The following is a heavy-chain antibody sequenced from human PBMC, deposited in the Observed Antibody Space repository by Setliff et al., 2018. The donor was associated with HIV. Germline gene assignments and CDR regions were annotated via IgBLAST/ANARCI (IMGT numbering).Heavy chain of an antibody. J-gene: IGHJ6*02. CDR3: ARIFGDQGYYYGMDV. V-gene: IGHV4-61*01. Sequence: PSETLSLTCTVSGGSIRSSSYYWSWIRQPPGKGLEWIGYIYYSGSTNYNPSLKSRVTISVDTSKNQFSLKLSSVIAADTAVYYCARIFGDQGYYYGMDVWGQGTTVTVSS. D-gene: IGHD3-3*01. CDR2: IYYSGST. CDR1: GGSIRSSSYY.